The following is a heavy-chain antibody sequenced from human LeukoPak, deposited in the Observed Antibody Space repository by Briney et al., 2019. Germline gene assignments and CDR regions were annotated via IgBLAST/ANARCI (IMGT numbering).Heavy chain of an antibody. CDR1: GFTFSSYW. D-gene: IGHD1-26*01. J-gene: IGHJ4*02. Sequence: GGSLRLSCAASGFTFSSYWMHWVRQAPGKGLVWVSRINTDGSRTSYADSVKGRFTISRDNSKNTVYLEMNSLRAEDTAVYYCARDPHTGIVGPISYFDYWGQGTLVTVSS. V-gene: IGHV3-74*01. CDR3: ARDPHTGIVGPISYFDY. CDR2: INTDGSRT.